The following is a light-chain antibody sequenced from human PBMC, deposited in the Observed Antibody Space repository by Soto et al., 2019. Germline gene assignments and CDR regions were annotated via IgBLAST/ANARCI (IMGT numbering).Light chain of an antibody. CDR2: DVS. CDR1: NIGGKS. J-gene: IGLJ3*02. V-gene: IGLV3-21*02. CDR3: QVWDRSSDHVV. Sequence: ELTQPPSVSVAPGQTARITCGGNNIGGKSVHWYQQKPGQAPVLVVNDVSDRPSGIPERFSGSKSGNTATLTISRVEAGDEADYYCQVWDRSSDHVVFGGGTKVTVL.